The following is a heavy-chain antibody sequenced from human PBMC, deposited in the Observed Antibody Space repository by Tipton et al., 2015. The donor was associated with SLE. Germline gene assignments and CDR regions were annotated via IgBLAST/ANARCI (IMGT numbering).Heavy chain of an antibody. CDR3: ARATKYYYDSSGYYYFDY. V-gene: IGHV4-39*07. D-gene: IGHD3-22*01. CDR1: GGSISSSSYY. CDR2: IYHRGST. J-gene: IGHJ4*02. Sequence: TLSLTCAVYGGSISSSSYYWGWIRQPPGKGVEWIGEIYHRGSTNYNPSLKSRVTISVDTSKNQFSLKVRSVTAADTAVYYCARATKYYYDSSGYYYFDYWGQGTLVTVSS.